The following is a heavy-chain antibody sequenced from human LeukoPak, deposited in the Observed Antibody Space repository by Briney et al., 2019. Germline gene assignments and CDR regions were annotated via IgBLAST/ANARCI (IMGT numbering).Heavy chain of an antibody. CDR1: GYTFTSYG. V-gene: IGHV1-18*01. Sequence: ASVKVSCKASGYTFTSYGISWVRQAPGQGLEWMGLISAYNGNTNYAQKLQGRVTMTTDTSTSTAYMELRSLRSDDTAVYYCTYSRTSSPLYYYYGMDVWGQGTTVTVSS. CDR3: TYSRTSSPLYYYYGMDV. D-gene: IGHD2-2*01. CDR2: ISAYNGNT. J-gene: IGHJ6*02.